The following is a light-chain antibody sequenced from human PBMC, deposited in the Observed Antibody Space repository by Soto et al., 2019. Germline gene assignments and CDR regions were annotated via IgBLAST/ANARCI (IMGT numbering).Light chain of an antibody. J-gene: IGKJ1*01. CDR2: LGS. CDR1: QSLLHSNGYNY. V-gene: IGKV2-28*01. CDR3: MQALQRWT. Sequence: DIVMTQSPLSLPVTPGEPASISCRSSQSLLHSNGYNYLDWYLQKPGQSPQLLIYLGSNRASGVPDRFSGSGSGTDFTLKISRVEAEDVGVYSSMQALQRWTFGQGTKVDIK.